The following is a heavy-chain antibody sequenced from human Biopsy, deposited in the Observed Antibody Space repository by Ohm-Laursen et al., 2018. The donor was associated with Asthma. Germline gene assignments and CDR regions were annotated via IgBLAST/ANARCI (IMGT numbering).Heavy chain of an antibody. CDR2: INPVFGTT. D-gene: IGHD2-2*01. CDR3: ARKAGSCISRTCYSLDF. J-gene: IGHJ4*02. V-gene: IGHV1-69*06. CDR1: GGTFNTYV. Sequence: GASVKVSCKSLGGTFNTYVIGWGRQAPGQGLGWMGGINPVFGTTTYPQKFQDRVTITADNSTSTVYMELSSLRSEDTAVYYCARKAGSCISRTCYSLDFWGQGTLVTVSS.